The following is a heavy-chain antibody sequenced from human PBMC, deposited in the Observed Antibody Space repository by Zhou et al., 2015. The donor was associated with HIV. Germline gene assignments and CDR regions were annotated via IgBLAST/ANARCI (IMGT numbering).Heavy chain of an antibody. V-gene: IGHV1-18*01. J-gene: IGHJ4*02. CDR1: GYTFTNYA. D-gene: IGHD3-16*02. CDR3: ARDSPGGDYVWGNYRYLPTIDY. CDR2: ISVSKGSR. Sequence: QVQLVQSGTEMKKPGASVKVSCKASGYTFTNYAISWVRQAPGQGLEWMGWISVSKGSRNYAQKLQGRVTMTVDTSTSTASMELRSLRSDDTAVYYCARDSPGGDYVWGNYRYLPTIDYWGQGTLVTVSS.